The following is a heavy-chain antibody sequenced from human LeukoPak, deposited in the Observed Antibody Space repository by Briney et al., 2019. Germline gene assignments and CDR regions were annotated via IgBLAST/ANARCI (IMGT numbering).Heavy chain of an antibody. CDR1: GFIFSGYA. J-gene: IGHJ4*02. Sequence: PGGSLRLSCAASGFIFSGYAMSWVRQVPGKGLEWVSSISGGGKSSYYRDSVKGRLTISRDNSRNTLYLEVNSLRVEDTAVYYCVKVRASDYDVLTDFDYWGQGTLVTVSS. CDR3: VKVRASDYDVLTDFDY. V-gene: IGHV3-23*01. D-gene: IGHD3-9*01. CDR2: ISGGGKSS.